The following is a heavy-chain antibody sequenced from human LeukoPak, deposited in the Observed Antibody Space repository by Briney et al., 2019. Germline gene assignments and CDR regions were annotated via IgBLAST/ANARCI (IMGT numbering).Heavy chain of an antibody. V-gene: IGHV3-23*01. J-gene: IGHJ6*02. Sequence: GGSLRLSCAASGFTFSAYAMTWVRQAPGKGLEWVSVISGNGGSTYYADSVKGRFTISRDNSKNTLFLQMNSLRAEDTALYYCAKVRYGDYPNYGMDVWGQGTTVTVSS. CDR1: GFTFSAYA. CDR2: ISGNGGST. CDR3: AKVRYGDYPNYGMDV. D-gene: IGHD4-17*01.